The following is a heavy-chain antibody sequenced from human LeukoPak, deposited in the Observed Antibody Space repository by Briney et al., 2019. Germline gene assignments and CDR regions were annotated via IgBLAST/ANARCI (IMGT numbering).Heavy chain of an antibody. V-gene: IGHV3-30*02. CDR1: GFTFSSYG. CDR3: AKDSLGYCSSTSCSYFDY. CDR2: IRYDGSNK. J-gene: IGHJ4*02. Sequence: GRSLRLSCAASGFTFSSYGMHWVRQAPGKGLEWVAVIRYDGSNKYYADSVKGRFTISRDNSKNTLYLQMNSLRAEDTAVYCCAKDSLGYCSSTSCSYFDYWGQGTLVTVSS. D-gene: IGHD2-2*01.